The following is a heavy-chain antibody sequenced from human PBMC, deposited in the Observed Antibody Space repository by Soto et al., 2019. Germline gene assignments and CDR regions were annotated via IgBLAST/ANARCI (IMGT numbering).Heavy chain of an antibody. CDR2: IWYDGSNK. J-gene: IGHJ6*02. Sequence: GGSLRLSCAASGFTFSSYGMHWVRQAPGKGLEWVAVIWYDGSNKYYADSVKGRFTISRDNSKNTLYLQMNSLRAEDTAVYYCAKTTVTTSNYYYGMDVWGQGTTVTVSS. CDR1: GFTFSSYG. V-gene: IGHV3-33*06. D-gene: IGHD4-17*01. CDR3: AKTTVTTSNYYYGMDV.